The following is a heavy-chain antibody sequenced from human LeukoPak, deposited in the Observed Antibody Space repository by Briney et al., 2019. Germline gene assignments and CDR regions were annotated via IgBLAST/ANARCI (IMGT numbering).Heavy chain of an antibody. CDR3: AKEYYATRTTDY. Sequence: GGSLRLSCAASGVTFSSYAMSWVRQAPGKGLEWVSAISGGGIATYYADSVKGRFTISRDNSKNTLYLQMSSLRAEDTAVYYCAKEYYATRTTDYWGQGTLVTVSS. D-gene: IGHD2-2*01. CDR2: ISGGGIAT. CDR1: GVTFSSYA. V-gene: IGHV3-23*01. J-gene: IGHJ4*02.